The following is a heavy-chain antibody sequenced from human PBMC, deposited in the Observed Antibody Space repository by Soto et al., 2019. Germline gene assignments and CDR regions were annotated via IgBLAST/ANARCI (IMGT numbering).Heavy chain of an antibody. CDR2: IYYSGST. D-gene: IGHD1-26*01. V-gene: IGHV4-61*01. J-gene: IGHJ3*02. CDR1: GGSVSSGSYY. CDR3: ARVLSGSYFGGPYDAFDI. Sequence: PSETLSLTCTVSGGSVSSGSYYWSWIRQPPGKGLEWIGYIYYSGSTNYNPSLKSRVTISVHTSKNQFSLKLSSVTAADTAVYYCARVLSGSYFGGPYDAFDIWGQGTMVTV.